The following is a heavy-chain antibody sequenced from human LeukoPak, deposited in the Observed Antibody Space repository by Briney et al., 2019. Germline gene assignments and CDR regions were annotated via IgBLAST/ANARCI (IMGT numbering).Heavy chain of an antibody. J-gene: IGHJ4*02. CDR1: GYTFTAYY. CDR2: IDPNTGGT. Sequence: GASVKVSCKTSGYTFTAYYMHWVRQAPGQGLEWMGRIDPNTGGTNYAQNFQGRVTLTRDTSISTAYMELNRLTSGDTAIYYCARDQRTGWHTDYWGQGTLVTVSS. D-gene: IGHD6-25*01. V-gene: IGHV1-2*06. CDR3: ARDQRTGWHTDY.